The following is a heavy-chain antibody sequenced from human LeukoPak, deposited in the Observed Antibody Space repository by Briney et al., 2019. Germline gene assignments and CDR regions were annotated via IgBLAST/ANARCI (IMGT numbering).Heavy chain of an antibody. J-gene: IGHJ3*02. CDR1: GCSFTSYW. CDR2: IYPGDSDT. Sequence: GESLKISCKGSGCSFTSYWIGWVRQMPGKGLEWMGIIYPGDSDTRYSPSFQGQVTISADKSISTAYLQWSSLKASDTAMYYCARHSPTTVNAFDIWGQGTMVTVSS. CDR3: ARHSPTTVNAFDI. D-gene: IGHD4-11*01. V-gene: IGHV5-51*01.